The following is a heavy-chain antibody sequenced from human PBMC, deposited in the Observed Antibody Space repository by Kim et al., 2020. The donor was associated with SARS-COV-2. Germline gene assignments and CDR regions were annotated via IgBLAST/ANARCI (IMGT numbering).Heavy chain of an antibody. CDR1: GGSIINSGCY. V-gene: IGHV4-31*03. CDR2: IFYRGET. Sequence: SETLSLTCSVSGGSIINSGCYWSWVRLIPGRGLEWIGYIFYRGETYYNPFLTSRATMSVDTSENKFSLTLTSVTAAADTAVYFCATVGRQFGNSFDFWGQGTVVTVSS. D-gene: IGHD3-10*01. J-gene: IGHJ3*01. CDR3: ATVGRQFGNSFDF.